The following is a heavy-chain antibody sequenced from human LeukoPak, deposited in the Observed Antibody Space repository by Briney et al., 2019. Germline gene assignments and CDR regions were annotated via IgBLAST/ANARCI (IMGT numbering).Heavy chain of an antibody. CDR1: GFTFSSYA. J-gene: IGHJ4*02. V-gene: IGHV3-30*04. D-gene: IGHD2-21*02. CDR2: ISYDGSNK. CDR3: ARVGERGPVTAISNY. Sequence: RGGSLRLSCAASGFTFSSYAMHWVRQAPGKGLEWVAVISYDGSNKYYADSVKGRFTISRDISKNTLYLQMNSLRAEDTAVYYCARVGERGPVTAISNYWGQGTLVTVSS.